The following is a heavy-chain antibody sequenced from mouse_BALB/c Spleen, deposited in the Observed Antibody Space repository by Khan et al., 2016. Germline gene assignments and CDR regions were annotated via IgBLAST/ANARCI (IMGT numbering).Heavy chain of an antibody. D-gene: IGHD2-3*01. J-gene: IGHJ3*01. CDR3: TNIYDGYYEFPY. CDR1: GFIFSSYS. Sequence: EVELVESGGDLVKPGGSLKLSCAASGFIFSSYSMSWVRQTPEKRMEWVATISSGGTYTYYPDRVKGRFSIPRDYAKKSQHLQMSILKSEDTAMYFCTNIYDGYYEFPYWGQGTLVTVSA. V-gene: IGHV5-6-4*01. CDR2: ISSGGTYT.